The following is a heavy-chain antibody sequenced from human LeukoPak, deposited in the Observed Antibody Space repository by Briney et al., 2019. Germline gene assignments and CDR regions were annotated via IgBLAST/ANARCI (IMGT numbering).Heavy chain of an antibody. D-gene: IGHD3-22*01. J-gene: IGHJ4*02. V-gene: IGHV3-48*02. CDR2: ISSSSSTI. CDR3: ARDRSPYESSAYYLDY. CDR1: GFTFSSYS. Sequence: PGGSLRLSCAASGFTFSSYSMNWVRQAPGKGLEWFSYISSSSSTIYYADSVKGRFTISRDNAKNSLYLQMNSLRDEDTAVYYCARDRSPYESSAYYLDYWGQGTLVTVSS.